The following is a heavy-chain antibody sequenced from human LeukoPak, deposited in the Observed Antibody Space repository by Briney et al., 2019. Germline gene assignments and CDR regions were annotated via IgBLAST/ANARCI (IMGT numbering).Heavy chain of an antibody. CDR3: ARDSSYRRLWQLAGYYYYYYYMDV. D-gene: IGHD6-6*01. Sequence: GASVKVSCKASGYTFTGYYMHWVRQAPGQGLEWMGWINPNSGGTNYVQKFQGRVTMTRDTSISTAYMELSRLRSDDTAVYYCARDSSYRRLWQLAGYYYYYYYMDVWGKGTTVTVSS. CDR2: INPNSGGT. V-gene: IGHV1-2*02. CDR1: GYTFTGYY. J-gene: IGHJ6*03.